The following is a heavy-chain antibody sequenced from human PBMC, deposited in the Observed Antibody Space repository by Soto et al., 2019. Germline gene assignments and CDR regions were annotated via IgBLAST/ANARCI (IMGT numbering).Heavy chain of an antibody. Sequence: GASVKVSCKASGYTFTSYAMHWVRQAPGQRLEWMGWINAGNGNTKYSQKFQGRVTITRDTSASTAYMELSSLRSEDTAVYYCAREVNDFWSGWNIPYNWFDPWGQGTLVTVSS. CDR3: AREVNDFWSGWNIPYNWFDP. V-gene: IGHV1-3*01. CDR1: GYTFTSYA. D-gene: IGHD3-3*01. CDR2: INAGNGNT. J-gene: IGHJ5*02.